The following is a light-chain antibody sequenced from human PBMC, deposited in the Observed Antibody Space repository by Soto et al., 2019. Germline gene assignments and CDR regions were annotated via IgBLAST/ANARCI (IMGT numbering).Light chain of an antibody. CDR3: CSYAGSSTFD. J-gene: IGLJ1*01. CDR1: SSDVGSYNL. V-gene: IGLV2-23*02. Sequence: QSALTQPASVSGSPGQSITISCTGTSSDVGSYNLVSWYQQHPGKAPKLMIYEVSKRPSGVSNRLSGSKSGNTASLTISGLQAEDEADYYCCSYAGSSTFDFGTGTKVTVL. CDR2: EVS.